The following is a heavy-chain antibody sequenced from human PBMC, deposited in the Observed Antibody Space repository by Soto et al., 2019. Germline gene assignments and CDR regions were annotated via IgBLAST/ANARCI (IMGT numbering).Heavy chain of an antibody. V-gene: IGHV3-48*02. Sequence: GGSLRLSCVGSGFSFRDHSMNWVRQPPGKGLQWISYISSSSENIYYADSVKGRFTVSRDNAKNTLFLQMNSLRDDDSAIYYCERLPKGGVVNGWGQGSLVTVSS. CDR3: ERLPKGGVVNG. J-gene: IGHJ4*01. D-gene: IGHD2-8*02. CDR1: GFSFRDHS. CDR2: ISSSSENI.